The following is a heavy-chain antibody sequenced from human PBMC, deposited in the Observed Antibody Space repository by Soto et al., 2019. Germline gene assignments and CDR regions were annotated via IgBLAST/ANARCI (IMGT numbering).Heavy chain of an antibody. CDR2: INHSGST. J-gene: IGHJ5*02. V-gene: IGHV4-34*01. Sequence: NPSETLSLTCAVYGGSFSGYYWSWIRQPPGKGLEWIGEINHSGSTNYNPSLKSRVTISVDTSKNQFSLKLSSVTAADTAVYYCASLTYYPTWVYPWGQGTLVTVSS. CDR3: ASLTYYPTWVYP. D-gene: IGHD1-26*01. CDR1: GGSFSGYY.